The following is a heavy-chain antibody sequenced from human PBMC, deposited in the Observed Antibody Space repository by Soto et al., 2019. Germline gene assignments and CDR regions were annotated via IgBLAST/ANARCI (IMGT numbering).Heavy chain of an antibody. CDR1: RYTFTGYY. V-gene: IGHV1-69*13. CDR2: IIPIFGTA. J-gene: IGHJ4*02. CDR3: VYDYDSSGYYEEIGFDY. D-gene: IGHD3-22*01. Sequence: SVKVSCKASRYTFTGYYMHWVRQAPGQGLEWMGGIIPIFGTANYAQKFQGRVTITADESTSTAYMELSSLRSEDTAVYYCVYDYDSSGYYEEIGFDYWGQGTLVTVSS.